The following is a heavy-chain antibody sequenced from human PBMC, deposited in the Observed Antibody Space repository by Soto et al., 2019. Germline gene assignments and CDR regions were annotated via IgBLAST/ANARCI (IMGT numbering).Heavy chain of an antibody. CDR3: AKGSIEYSASVDN. J-gene: IGHJ4*02. V-gene: IGHV3-23*01. CDR2: ISARGGSS. Sequence: VQLLESGGGLVQPGGSLRLPCAASGFSFSSYAMVWVRQAPGKGLEWGSVISARGGSSYFADSVKGRFTISRDNSKNVLSLEMNSLRAEDTAIYFCAKGSIEYSASVDNWGQGTLVLVSS. CDR1: GFSFSSYA. D-gene: IGHD5-12*01.